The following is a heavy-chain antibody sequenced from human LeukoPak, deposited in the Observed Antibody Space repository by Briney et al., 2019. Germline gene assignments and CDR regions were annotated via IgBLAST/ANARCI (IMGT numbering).Heavy chain of an antibody. CDR1: GFTFSSYW. CDR3: ARDAVDSSGYSKYFDY. CDR2: IYSGGST. Sequence: GGSLRLSCAASGFTFSSYWMHWVRQAPGKGLVWVSVIYSGGSTYYADSVKGRFTISRDNSKNTLYLQMNSLRAEDTAVYYCARDAVDSSGYSKYFDYWGRGTLVTVSS. V-gene: IGHV3-66*01. D-gene: IGHD3-22*01. J-gene: IGHJ4*02.